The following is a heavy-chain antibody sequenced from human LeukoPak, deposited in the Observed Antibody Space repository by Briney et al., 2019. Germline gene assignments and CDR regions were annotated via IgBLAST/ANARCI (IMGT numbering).Heavy chain of an antibody. CDR2: IRSKANSYAT. CDR3: TRVRAYGSGSLYFDY. V-gene: IGHV3-73*01. Sequence: PGGSLRLSCAASGFTFSGSAMHWVRQASGKGLEWVGRIRSKANSYATAYAASVKGRFTISRDDSKSIAYLQMNSLKTEDTAVYYCTRVRAYGSGSLYFDYWGQGTLVTVSS. D-gene: IGHD3-10*01. CDR1: GFTFSGSA. J-gene: IGHJ4*02.